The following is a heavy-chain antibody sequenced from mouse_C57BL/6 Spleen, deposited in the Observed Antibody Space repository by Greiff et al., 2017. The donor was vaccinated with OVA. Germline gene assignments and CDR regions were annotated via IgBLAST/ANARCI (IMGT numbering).Heavy chain of an antibody. J-gene: IGHJ2*01. Sequence: EVQLVESGGDLVKPGGSLKLSCAASGFTFSSYGMSWVRQTPDKRLEWVATISSGGSYTYYPDSVKGRFTISRDNAKNTLYLQMSSLKSEDTAVYYCARPGDYDEVGYFDYWGQGTTLTVSS. D-gene: IGHD2-4*01. CDR3: ARPGDYDEVGYFDY. V-gene: IGHV5-6*01. CDR2: ISSGGSYT. CDR1: GFTFSSYG.